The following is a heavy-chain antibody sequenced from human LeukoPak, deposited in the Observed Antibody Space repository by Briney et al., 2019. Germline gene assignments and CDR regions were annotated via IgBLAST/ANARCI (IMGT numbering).Heavy chain of an antibody. V-gene: IGHV4-30-4*01. J-gene: IGHJ5*02. CDR2: IYYSGST. CDR1: GGSISSGDYY. Sequence: SQTLSLTCTVSGGSISSGDYYWSWIRQPPGKGLEWIGYIYYSGSTYYNPSLKSRVTISVDTSKNQFSLKLSSVTAADTAVYYCARDGATHALGYCSSTSCSGLLSWGQGTLVTVSS. D-gene: IGHD2-2*01. CDR3: ARDGATHALGYCSSTSCSGLLS.